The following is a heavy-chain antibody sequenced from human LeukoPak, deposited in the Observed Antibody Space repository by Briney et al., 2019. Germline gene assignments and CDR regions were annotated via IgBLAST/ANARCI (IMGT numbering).Heavy chain of an antibody. CDR1: GYTFTGYY. Sequence: ASVKVSCKASGYTFTGYYMHWVRQAPGQGLEWMGRINPNSGGTNYAQKFQGRVTMTRDTSINTAYMDLSRLRSDDTAVYYCARGRISVYYFNVVAPSYFDYWGQGTLVTVSS. CDR3: ARGRISVYYFNVVAPSYFDY. J-gene: IGHJ4*02. D-gene: IGHD3-22*01. V-gene: IGHV1-2*06. CDR2: INPNSGGT.